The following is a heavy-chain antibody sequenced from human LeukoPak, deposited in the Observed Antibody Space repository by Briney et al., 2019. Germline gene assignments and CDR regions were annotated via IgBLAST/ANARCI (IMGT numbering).Heavy chain of an antibody. CDR1: GGSISSAGYY. CDR2: IYTSGST. Sequence: SETLSLTCTVSGGSISSAGYYWNWIRQPAGKGLEWIGLIYTSGSTNYNPSLKSRVTISVDTSKNQVSPKLSSVTAADTAVYYCAREVYDSSGYYRPGIDYWGQGTLVTVSS. J-gene: IGHJ4*02. D-gene: IGHD3-22*01. CDR3: AREVYDSSGYYRPGIDY. V-gene: IGHV4-61*02.